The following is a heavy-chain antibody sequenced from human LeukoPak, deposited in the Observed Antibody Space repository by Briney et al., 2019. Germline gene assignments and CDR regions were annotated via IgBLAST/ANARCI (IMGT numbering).Heavy chain of an antibody. Sequence: SGGSLRLSCVVSGFTFSNYSMNWVRQAPGKGLEWVSYISSRSSSIYYLDSVKGRFTISRDNAKNSLYLQMNSLRDEDTAVYYCARVIRRFGEFSSGYWGQGTLVTVSS. CDR2: ISSRSSSI. CDR3: ARVIRRFGEFSSGY. CDR1: GFTFSNYS. V-gene: IGHV3-48*02. J-gene: IGHJ4*02. D-gene: IGHD3-10*01.